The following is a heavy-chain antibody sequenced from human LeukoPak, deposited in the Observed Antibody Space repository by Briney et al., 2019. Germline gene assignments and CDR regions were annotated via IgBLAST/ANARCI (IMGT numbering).Heavy chain of an antibody. Sequence: ASVKVSCKASGGTFSSYAISWVRQAPGQGLEWMGGIIPIFGTANYAQKFQGRVTITADESTSTAYMELSSLRSEDTAVYYCARRNYYDSSGYYFDYWGQGTLVTVSS. V-gene: IGHV1-69*13. J-gene: IGHJ4*02. CDR1: GGTFSSYA. CDR3: ARRNYYDSSGYYFDY. D-gene: IGHD3-22*01. CDR2: IIPIFGTA.